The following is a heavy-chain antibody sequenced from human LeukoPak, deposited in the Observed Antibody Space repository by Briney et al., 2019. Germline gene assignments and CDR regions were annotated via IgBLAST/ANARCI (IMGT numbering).Heavy chain of an antibody. CDR3: ARGGRAYYDVLTGYYSSYFDY. D-gene: IGHD3-9*01. CDR1: GFTFSIYW. CDR2: IKQDGGEK. Sequence: PGGSLRLSCAASGFTFSIYWMSWVRQAPGKGLEWVANIKQDGGEKYYVDSVKGRFTVSRDNAKNSLYLQMNSLRAEDTAVYYCARGGRAYYDVLTGYYSSYFDYWGQGTLVTVSS. J-gene: IGHJ4*02. V-gene: IGHV3-7*01.